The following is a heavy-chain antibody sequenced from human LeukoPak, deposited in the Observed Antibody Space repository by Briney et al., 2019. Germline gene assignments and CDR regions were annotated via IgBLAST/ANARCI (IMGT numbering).Heavy chain of an antibody. CDR2: IIPIFGTA. CDR1: GGTFSSYA. CDR3: ARGIDSGWYVLLDY. J-gene: IGHJ4*02. V-gene: IGHV1-69*13. Sequence: SVKVSCKASGGTFSSYAISWVRRAPGQGLEWMGGIIPIFGTANYAQKFQGRVTITADESTSTAYMELSSLRSEDTAVYYCARGIDSGWYVLLDYWGQGTLVTVSS. D-gene: IGHD6-19*01.